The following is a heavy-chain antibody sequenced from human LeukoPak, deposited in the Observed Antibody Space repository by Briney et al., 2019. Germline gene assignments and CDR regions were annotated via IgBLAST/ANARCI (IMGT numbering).Heavy chain of an antibody. Sequence: SETLSLTCTVSGYSISSGYYWGWIRQPPGKGLGWIGSIYHSGSTYYNPSLKSRVTISVDTSKNQFSLKLSSVTAADTAVYYCARDRSSGYYPFFDYWGQGTLVTVSS. CDR3: ARDRSSGYYPFFDY. V-gene: IGHV4-38-2*02. D-gene: IGHD3-22*01. CDR2: IYHSGST. J-gene: IGHJ4*02. CDR1: GYSISSGYY.